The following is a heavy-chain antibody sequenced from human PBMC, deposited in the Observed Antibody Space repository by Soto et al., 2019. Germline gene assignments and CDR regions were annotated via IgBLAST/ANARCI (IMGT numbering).Heavy chain of an antibody. D-gene: IGHD3-10*01. J-gene: IGHJ4*02. CDR1: GFTFSSYA. Sequence: EVQLLESGGGLVQPGGSLRLSCAASGFTFSSYAMSWVRQAPGKGLEWVSIIGVGGGDRYYPESVNGRFTISRDNSRDSLYLEKNNMRDEDTAVYYCARVRFRELVWGQGTLVTVSS. CDR3: ARVRFRELV. V-gene: IGHV3-23*01. CDR2: IGVGGGDR.